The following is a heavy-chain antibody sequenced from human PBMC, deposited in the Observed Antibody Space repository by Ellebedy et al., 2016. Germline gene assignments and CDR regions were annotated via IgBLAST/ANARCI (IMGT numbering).Heavy chain of an antibody. J-gene: IGHJ4*02. Sequence: GESLKISCAASGFTFDDYTMHWVRQAPGKGLEWVSVITWHGDTTYYADSVRGRFIISRDNSKNSLYLQMNSLRSEDTALYYCAKGADGYNQLDILSWGQGILVAVSS. CDR2: ITWHGDTT. CDR3: AKGADGYNQLDILS. CDR1: GFTFDDYT. D-gene: IGHD5-24*01. V-gene: IGHV3-43*01.